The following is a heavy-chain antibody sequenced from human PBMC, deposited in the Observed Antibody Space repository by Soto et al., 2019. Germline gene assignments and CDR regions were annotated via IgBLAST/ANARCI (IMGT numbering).Heavy chain of an antibody. Sequence: GGSLRLSCAASGFTFDDYTMHWVRQAPGKGLEWVSLISWDGGSTYYADSVKGRFTISRDNSKNSLYLQMNSLRTEDTALYYCAKDMGGGYCSGGSCYSLDYWGQGTLVTVSS. CDR1: GFTFDDYT. D-gene: IGHD2-15*01. CDR3: AKDMGGGYCSGGSCYSLDY. CDR2: ISWDGGST. J-gene: IGHJ4*02. V-gene: IGHV3-43*01.